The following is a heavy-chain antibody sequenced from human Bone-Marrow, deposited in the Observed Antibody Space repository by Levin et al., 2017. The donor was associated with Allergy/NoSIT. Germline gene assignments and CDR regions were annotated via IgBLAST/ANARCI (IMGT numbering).Heavy chain of an antibody. D-gene: IGHD3-9*01. CDR1: GFTFSDYY. Sequence: GGSLRLSCAASGFTFSDYYMSWIRQAPGKGLECVSYISSSSSYTKYADSVMGRFTISRDNAKNSLYLQMNSLRAEDTAVYYCARDPEEHTLLRYFDYWGQGTLVTVSS. CDR2: ISSSSSYT. J-gene: IGHJ4*02. CDR3: ARDPEEHTLLRYFDY. V-gene: IGHV3-11*05.